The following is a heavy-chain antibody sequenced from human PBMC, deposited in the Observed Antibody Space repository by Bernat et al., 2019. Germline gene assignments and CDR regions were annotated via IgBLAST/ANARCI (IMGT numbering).Heavy chain of an antibody. CDR2: RGTAGDP. D-gene: IGHD1-26*01. CDR1: GGTGRRDD. Sequence: EGKRGEEGGGGGKRGGSLRREGEGAGGTGRRDDMHWVRQATGKGREGGGERGTAGDPYYPGSVKGRFTISRENAKNSLYLQMNSLRAGDTAVYYCARGGLYSGSRTCPYFDLWGRGTLVTVSS. CDR3: ARGGLYSGSRTCPYFDL. V-gene: IGHV3-13*05. J-gene: IGHJ2*01.